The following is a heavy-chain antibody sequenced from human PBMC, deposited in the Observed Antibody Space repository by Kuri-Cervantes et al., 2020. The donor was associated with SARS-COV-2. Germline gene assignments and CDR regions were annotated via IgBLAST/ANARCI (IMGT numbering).Heavy chain of an antibody. J-gene: IGHJ4*02. V-gene: IGHV3-23*01. Sequence: GRFRRPSRASSRFTFRNCALNWVRQAPGRGLKWVSIFDDSGVTTYYADSVKGRFTISRDNSKNTLYLQMNNLRADDTAVYYCARSQGEWDLLVPIAYWGRGTLVTVSS. CDR1: RFTFRNCA. D-gene: IGHD1-26*01. CDR2: FDDSGVTT. CDR3: ARSQGEWDLLVPIAY.